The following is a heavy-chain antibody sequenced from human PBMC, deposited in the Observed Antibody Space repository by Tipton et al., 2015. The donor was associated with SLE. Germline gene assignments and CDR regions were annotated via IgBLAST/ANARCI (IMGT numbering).Heavy chain of an antibody. J-gene: IGHJ5*01. CDR2: INHSGRT. CDR3: ARHLASTVDS. Sequence: TLSLTCAVSGGSFSDYYWNWIRQPPGKGLEWIGEINHSGRTNYNPSLKSRVTISIDTSKNQFSLKLSSVTAADTAVYYCARHLASTVDSWGQGTLVTVSS. CDR1: GGSFSDYY. D-gene: IGHD6-13*01. V-gene: IGHV4-34*01.